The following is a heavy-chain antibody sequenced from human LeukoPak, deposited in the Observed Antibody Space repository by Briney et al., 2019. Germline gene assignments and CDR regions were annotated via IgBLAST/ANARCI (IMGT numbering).Heavy chain of an antibody. Sequence: GESLKISCRGSGYSFTTYWIGWVRQMPGKGLEWMGIIYPGDSDTRYRPSLQGQVTISVDKSISTAYLQWSSLKASDTGMYYCARRPYGDYNDWFGSWGQGTPVTVSS. J-gene: IGHJ5*01. CDR3: ARRPYGDYNDWFGS. CDR1: GYSFTTYW. D-gene: IGHD4-17*01. CDR2: IYPGDSDT. V-gene: IGHV5-51*01.